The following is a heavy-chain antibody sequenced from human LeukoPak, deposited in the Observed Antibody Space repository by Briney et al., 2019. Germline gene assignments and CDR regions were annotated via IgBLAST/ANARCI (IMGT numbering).Heavy chain of an antibody. D-gene: IGHD5-18*01. V-gene: IGHV4-59*01. CDR1: GGSISSYY. CDR2: IYYSGST. J-gene: IGHJ4*02. CDR3: ARAGYSYDYGFDY. Sequence: PSETLSLTCTVSGGSISSYYWSWIRQPPGKGLEWIGYIYYSGSTNYNPSLKSRVTISVDTSKNQFSLKLSSVTAADTAVYYCARAGYSYDYGFDYWGQGTLVTVSS.